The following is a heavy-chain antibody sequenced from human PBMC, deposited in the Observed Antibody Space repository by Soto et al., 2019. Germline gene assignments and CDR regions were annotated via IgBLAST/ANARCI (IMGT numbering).Heavy chain of an antibody. V-gene: IGHV2-70*01. CDR1: GFSLSTSGMC. CDR3: ARIRCSGGTCYGLDY. D-gene: IGHD2-15*01. Sequence: SGPTLVKPTQTLTLTCTFSGFSLSTSGMCVSWIRQPPGKALEWLALIDWDDDKYYSTSLKTRLTISKDTSKNQVVLTMTNMDPVDTATYYCARIRCSGGTCYGLDYWGQGTLVTVSS. CDR2: IDWDDDK. J-gene: IGHJ4*02.